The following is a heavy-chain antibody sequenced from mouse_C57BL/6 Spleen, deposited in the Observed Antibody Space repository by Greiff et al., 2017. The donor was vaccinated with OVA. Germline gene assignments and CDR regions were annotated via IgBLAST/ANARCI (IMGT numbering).Heavy chain of an antibody. J-gene: IGHJ1*03. CDR3: ARDYYGSSYNWYFDV. CDR1: GYAFSSSW. CDR2: IYPGDGDT. V-gene: IGHV1-82*01. D-gene: IGHD1-1*01. Sequence: LVESGPELVKPGASVKISCKASGYAFSSSWMNWVKQRPGKGLEWIGRIYPGDGDTNYNGKFKGKATLTADKSSSTAYMQLSSLTSEDSAVYFCARDYYGSSYNWYFDVWGTGTTVTVSS.